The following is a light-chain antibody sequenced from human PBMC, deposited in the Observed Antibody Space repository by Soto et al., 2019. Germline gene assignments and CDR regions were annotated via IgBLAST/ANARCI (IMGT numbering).Light chain of an antibody. CDR1: SRDVDAYDF. CDR3: CSFAGSFYV. V-gene: IGLV2-11*01. J-gene: IGLJ1*01. Sequence: QSALTQPRSVSGSPGQSVAISCTGTSRDVDAYDFVSWYQHHPGKAPKLIISEVSKRPSGVSQRFSGSKSGNTAFLTISGLQAEDQADYFCCSFAGSFYVFGTGTKVTVL. CDR2: EVS.